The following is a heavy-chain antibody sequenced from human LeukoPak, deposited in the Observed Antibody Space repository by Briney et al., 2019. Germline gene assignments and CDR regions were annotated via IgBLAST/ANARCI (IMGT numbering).Heavy chain of an antibody. CDR1: GYTFTGYY. CDR3: ATSLVVRGFDY. D-gene: IGHD3-10*01. J-gene: IGHJ4*02. V-gene: IGHV1-2*02. Sequence: ASVKVSCKASGYTFTGYYMHWVRQAPVQGLEWMGWINPNSGGTNYAQKFQGRVTMTRDTSISTAYMELSRLRSDDTAVNYCATSLVVRGFDYWGQGTLVTVSS. CDR2: INPNSGGT.